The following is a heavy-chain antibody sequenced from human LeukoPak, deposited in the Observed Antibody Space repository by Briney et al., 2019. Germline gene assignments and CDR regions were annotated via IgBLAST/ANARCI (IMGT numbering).Heavy chain of an antibody. CDR1: GGSISSSSYY. CDR3: AREGRPPLLWFEPNYYFDY. J-gene: IGHJ4*02. V-gene: IGHV4-39*07. D-gene: IGHD3-10*01. CDR2: IYYSGST. Sequence: ASETLSLTCTVSGGSISSSSYYWGWIRQPPGKGLEWIGSIYYSGSTYYNPSLKSRVTISVDTSKNQFSLKLSSVTAADTAVYYCAREGRPPLLWFEPNYYFDYWGQGTLVTVSS.